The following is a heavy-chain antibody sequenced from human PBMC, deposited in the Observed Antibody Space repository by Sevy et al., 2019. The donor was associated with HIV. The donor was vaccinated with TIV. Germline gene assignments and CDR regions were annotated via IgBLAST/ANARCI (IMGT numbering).Heavy chain of an antibody. CDR2: IKSKTDGGTT. D-gene: IGHD3-3*01. V-gene: IGHV3-15*01. CDR3: TTDTGISDYDFWSGRDDTFDN. Sequence: GGSLRLSCAASGFTFSNAWMSWVRQAPGKGLEWVGRIKSKTDGGTTDYAAPVKGRFTISTDESKNTLYLQMNSLKTKDTAGYYCTTDTGISDYDFWSGRDDTFDNWGQGTMVTVSS. CDR1: GFTFSNAW. J-gene: IGHJ3*02.